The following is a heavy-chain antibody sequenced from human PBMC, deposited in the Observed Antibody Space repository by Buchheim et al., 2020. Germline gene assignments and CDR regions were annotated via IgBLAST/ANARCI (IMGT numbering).Heavy chain of an antibody. CDR3: ARANPADFDY. V-gene: IGHV3-74*01. J-gene: IGHJ4*02. D-gene: IGHD1-14*01. CDR1: GFTFSSYW. CDR2: IRGDGGVT. Sequence: VQLVESGGGLLQPGGSLRLSCAASGFTFSSYWMHWVRQAPGKGLVWVSRIRGDGGVTNYADSVRGRFTISRDNAKNTLYLQMNSLRDEDTAVYYCARANPADFDYWGQGAL.